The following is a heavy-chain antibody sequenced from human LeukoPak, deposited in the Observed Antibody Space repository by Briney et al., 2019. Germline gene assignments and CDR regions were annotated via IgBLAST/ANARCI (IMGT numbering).Heavy chain of an antibody. Sequence: GESLKISGEGSGYNFTNYWIGWVRQMPGKGLEWMGIIYPGDSDTIYSPSFQGQVTISAEKSISTAYLQWSSLKASDTAMYYCARPSLAYYYGSGWKTKYFYYYMDVWGKGTTVTISS. CDR1: GYNFTNYW. CDR2: IYPGDSDT. CDR3: ARPSLAYYYGSGWKTKYFYYYMDV. V-gene: IGHV5-51*01. J-gene: IGHJ6*03. D-gene: IGHD3-10*01.